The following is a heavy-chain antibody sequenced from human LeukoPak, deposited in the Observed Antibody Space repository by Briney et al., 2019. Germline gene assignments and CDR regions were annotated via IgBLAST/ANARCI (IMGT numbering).Heavy chain of an antibody. J-gene: IGHJ4*02. Sequence: ASVKVSCKASGYTLTNYALHWVRQAPGQRLEWMGWINPGNDNTKYSQKFPGRVTITRDTSASTAYMELSSLRAEDTAVYYCARDYYGSGTYSHPGDYWGQGTLVTVSS. CDR3: ARDYYGSGTYSHPGDY. D-gene: IGHD3-10*01. V-gene: IGHV1-3*01. CDR2: INPGNDNT. CDR1: GYTLTNYA.